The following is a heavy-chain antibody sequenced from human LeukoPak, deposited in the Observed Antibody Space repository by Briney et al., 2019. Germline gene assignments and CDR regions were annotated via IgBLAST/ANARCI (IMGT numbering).Heavy chain of an antibody. CDR1: GFTVSSNY. D-gene: IGHD6-19*01. CDR3: AKGVASSGWYEANWFDP. Sequence: PGGSLRLSCAASGFTVSSNYINWVRQAPGKGLEWVSLIYSGGTTYYADSVKGRFTISRDNSKNTLYLQMNSLRAEDTAVYYCAKGVASSGWYEANWFDPWGQGTLVTVSS. CDR2: IYSGGTT. V-gene: IGHV3-53*01. J-gene: IGHJ5*02.